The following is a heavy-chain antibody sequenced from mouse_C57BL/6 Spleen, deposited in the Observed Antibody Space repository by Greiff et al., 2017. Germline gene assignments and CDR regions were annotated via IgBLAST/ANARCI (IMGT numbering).Heavy chain of an antibody. Sequence: QVQLQQSVAELARPGASVKLSCKASGYTFTSYGISWVKQRTGQGLEWIGEIYPTSGNTYYNAKFKGKATLTADKSSSTAYMELRSLTSEDSAVYVCARYDYGSSYGDAMDDWGQGNSVTVSS. CDR2: IYPTSGNT. CDR3: ARYDYGSSYGDAMDD. D-gene: IGHD1-1*01. CDR1: GYTFTSYG. V-gene: IGHV1-81*01. J-gene: IGHJ4*01.